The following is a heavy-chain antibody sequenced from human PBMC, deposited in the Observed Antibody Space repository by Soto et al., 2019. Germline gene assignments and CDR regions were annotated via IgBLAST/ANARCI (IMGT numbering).Heavy chain of an antibody. D-gene: IGHD2-15*01. V-gene: IGHV3-30*18. Sequence: ESGGGVVQPGRSLRLSCAASGFTFSSYGMHWVRQAPGKGLEWVAVISYDGSNKYYADSVKGRFTISRDNSKNTLYLQMNSLRAEDTAVYYCAKDSPNCSGGSCYPGYFQHWGQGTLVTVSS. CDR3: AKDSPNCSGGSCYPGYFQH. J-gene: IGHJ1*01. CDR1: GFTFSSYG. CDR2: ISYDGSNK.